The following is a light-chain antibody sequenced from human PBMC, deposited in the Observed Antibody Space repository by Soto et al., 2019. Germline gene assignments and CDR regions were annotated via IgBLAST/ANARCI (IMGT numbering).Light chain of an antibody. V-gene: IGLV2-8*01. J-gene: IGLJ1*01. CDR2: EVS. CDR1: SSEVGGYNY. CDR3: SSYAGSNNWN. Sequence: QSALTQPPSASGSPGQSVTISCTGTSSEVGGYNYVSWYQQHPGKAPKLMIYEVSKRPSGVPDRFSGSKSGNTASLTVSGLQAEDEADYYCSSYAGSNNWNFGTGTKLTVL.